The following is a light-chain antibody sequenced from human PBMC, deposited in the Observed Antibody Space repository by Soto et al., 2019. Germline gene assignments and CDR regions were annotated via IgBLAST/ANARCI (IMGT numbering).Light chain of an antibody. CDR1: QSISSW. CDR2: DAS. V-gene: IGKV1-5*01. J-gene: IGKJ1*01. CDR3: QQYNSYSAT. Sequence: DIRMTQSPSTLSASVGDRVTINCRASQSISSWLAWYQQKPGKAPKLLIYDASSLESGVPSRFSGSGSGTEFTLTISSLQHEDFATYYCQQYNSYSATFGQGPKVDIK.